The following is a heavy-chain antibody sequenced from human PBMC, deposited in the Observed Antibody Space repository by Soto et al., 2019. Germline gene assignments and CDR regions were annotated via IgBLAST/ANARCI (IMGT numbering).Heavy chain of an antibody. V-gene: IGHV1-18*01. CDR2: ISDYNGNT. J-gene: IGHJ4*02. Sequence: QVQLVQSGAEVKKPGASVKVSCKASGYTFTSYAISWVRQAPGQGLEWMGWISDYNGNTNYAQKLQGRVSMTTDTSTTTTYLELRSMRSDDTAVYYCARSSTPAGYWGQGTLVNVSS. CDR1: GYTFTSYA. CDR3: ARSSTPAGY.